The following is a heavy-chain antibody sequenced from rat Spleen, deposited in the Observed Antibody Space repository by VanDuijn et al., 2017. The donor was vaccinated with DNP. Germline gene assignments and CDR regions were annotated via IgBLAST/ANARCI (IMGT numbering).Heavy chain of an antibody. J-gene: IGHJ2*01. V-gene: IGHV2-13*01. CDR1: GFSLSSYG. Sequence: QVQLKESGPGLVQPSQTLSLTCTVSGFSLSSYGVIWVRQPPGKGLEWMGVISSGGKTYYNSALKSRLSISRDTAKSHVFLRMNRLQTKDTAIYFCTIEREPKNNPFYFDCWGQGVMVTVSS. D-gene: IGHD3-8*01. CDR3: TIEREPKNNPFYFDC. CDR2: ISSGGKT.